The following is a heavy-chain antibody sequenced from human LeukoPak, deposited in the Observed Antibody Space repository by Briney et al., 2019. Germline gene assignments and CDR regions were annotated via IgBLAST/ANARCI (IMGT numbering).Heavy chain of an antibody. V-gene: IGHV1-46*01. CDR2: INPSGGTT. CDR1: GYTFTNYY. D-gene: IGHD3-10*01. J-gene: IGHJ5*02. CDR3: ARAFGSGSYHNPDH. Sequence: ASLKVSCKASGYTFTNYYMHWVRQAPGQGLEWMGVINPSGGTTSYAQKFLGRVTMTRDTSTSTVYMELSSLRSEDTAVYYCARAFGSGSYHNPDHWGQGTLVTVSS.